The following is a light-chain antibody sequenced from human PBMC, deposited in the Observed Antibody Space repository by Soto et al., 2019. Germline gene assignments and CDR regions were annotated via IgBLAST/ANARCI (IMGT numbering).Light chain of an antibody. CDR2: DVS. J-gene: IGLJ1*01. CDR1: SSDVGGYNY. Sequence: QSVLTQPASVSGSPGQSITISCTGTSSDVGGYNYVSWYQQHPGKAPKLMIYDVSNRPSGVSNRFSGSKSGNTASLTISGLQAEDEAEYYCSSYTSSSTPGYVFGTGTKVTVL. CDR3: SSYTSSSTPGYV. V-gene: IGLV2-14*01.